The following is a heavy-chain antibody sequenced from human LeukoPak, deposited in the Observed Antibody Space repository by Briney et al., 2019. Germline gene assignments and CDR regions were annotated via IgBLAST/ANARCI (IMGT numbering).Heavy chain of an antibody. D-gene: IGHD3-10*01. Sequence: PSETLSLTCTVSVGSISSSSYYWGWIRQPPGKGLEWIGSIYYTGSTYYNPSLKSRVTISVDTSKNQFSLKLTSVTAADTAVYYCARGSGSSAGFDFWGQGILVTVSS. J-gene: IGHJ4*02. CDR3: ARGSGSSAGFDF. V-gene: IGHV4-39*01. CDR2: IYYTGST. CDR1: VGSISSSSYY.